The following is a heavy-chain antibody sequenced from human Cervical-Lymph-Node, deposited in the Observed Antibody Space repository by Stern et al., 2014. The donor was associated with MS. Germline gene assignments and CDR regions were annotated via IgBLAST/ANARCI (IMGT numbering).Heavy chain of an antibody. J-gene: IGHJ5*02. Sequence: QVQLGQSGAEVEKPGASVKVSCKASGFIFTNYAIAWVRQAPGHGLELMGWISVYNGNANYAQKLQGRVTMTTDTSTSTAYMELRSLRSDDTAVYYCARDRRAGLFLDHWGQGTLVTVSS. CDR3: ARDRRAGLFLDH. D-gene: IGHD4/OR15-4a*01. V-gene: IGHV1-18*04. CDR1: GFIFTNYA. CDR2: ISVYNGNA.